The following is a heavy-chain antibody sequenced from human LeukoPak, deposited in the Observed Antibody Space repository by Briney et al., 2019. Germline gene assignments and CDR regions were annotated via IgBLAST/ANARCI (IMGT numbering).Heavy chain of an antibody. CDR2: ISSSGSTI. CDR1: GFTFSSYE. J-gene: IGHJ4*02. D-gene: IGHD5-18*01. Sequence: TGGSLRLSCAASGFTFSSYEMNWVRQAPGKGLEWVSYISSSGSTIYYADSVKGRFTISRDNAKNSLYLQMNSLRPEDMALYYCAKAATPHTAMGTFDYWGQGTLVTVSS. V-gene: IGHV3-48*03. CDR3: AKAATPHTAMGTFDY.